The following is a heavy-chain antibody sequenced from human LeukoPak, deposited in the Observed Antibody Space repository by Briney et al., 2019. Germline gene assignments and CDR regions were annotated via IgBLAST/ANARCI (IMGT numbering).Heavy chain of an antibody. J-gene: IGHJ4*02. V-gene: IGHV3-30-3*01. CDR1: GFTFSSYA. D-gene: IGHD1-14*01. CDR3: ARAGTVIILGRYFDY. Sequence: GGSLRLSCAASGFTFSSYAMHWVRQAPGKGLEWVAVISYDGSNKYYADSVKGRFTISRDNSKNTLYLQMNSLRAEDTAVYYCARAGTVIILGRYFDYWGQGTLVTVSS. CDR2: ISYDGSNK.